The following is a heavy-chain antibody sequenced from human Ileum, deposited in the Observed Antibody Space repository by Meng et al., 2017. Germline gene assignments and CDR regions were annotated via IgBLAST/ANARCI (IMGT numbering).Heavy chain of an antibody. CDR3: ARADHLKQLGYDY. V-gene: IGHV3-21*01. Sequence: ESLKISCVASGFSFSNYNMNWVRQAPGKGLEWVSSISGSSSYIYYADSVKGRFTISRDNAKDSLYLQMNSLRAEDTAVYYCARADHLKQLGYDYWGQGTLVTVSS. J-gene: IGHJ4*02. D-gene: IGHD6-6*01. CDR1: GFSFSNYN. CDR2: ISGSSSYI.